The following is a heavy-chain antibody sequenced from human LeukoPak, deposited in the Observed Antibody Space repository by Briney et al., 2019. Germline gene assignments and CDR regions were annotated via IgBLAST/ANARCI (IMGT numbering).Heavy chain of an antibody. CDR2: ISYDGSNK. CDR1: GFTFSSYV. J-gene: IGHJ6*02. V-gene: IGHV3-30*18. Sequence: GGSLRLSCAASGFTFSSYVMHWVRQAPGKGLEWVAVISYDGSNKYYADSVKGRFTISRDNSKNTLYLQMNSLRAEDTAVYYCAKDRHGCSGGSCYYYYGMDVWGQGTTVTVSS. D-gene: IGHD2-15*01. CDR3: AKDRHGCSGGSCYYYYGMDV.